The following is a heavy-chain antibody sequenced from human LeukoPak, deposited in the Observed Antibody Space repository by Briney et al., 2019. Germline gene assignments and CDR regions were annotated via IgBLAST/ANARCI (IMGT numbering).Heavy chain of an antibody. J-gene: IGHJ4*02. D-gene: IGHD2-2*01. CDR2: ISYDGSNK. V-gene: IGHV3-30-3*02. CDR3: AKFGLIQLRLPWYFDY. Sequence: PGGSLRLSCAASGFTFSSYAMHWVRQAPGKGLEWVAVISYDGSNKYYADSVKGRFTISRDNSKNTLYLQVNSLRAEDTAVYYCAKFGLIQLRLPWYFDYWGQGTLVTVSS. CDR1: GFTFSSYA.